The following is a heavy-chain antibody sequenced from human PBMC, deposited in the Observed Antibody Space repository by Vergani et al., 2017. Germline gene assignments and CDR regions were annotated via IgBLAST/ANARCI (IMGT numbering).Heavy chain of an antibody. D-gene: IGHD6-13*01. J-gene: IGHJ4*02. Sequence: EVQLLESGGGLVQPGGSLRLSCAASGFTFSSYAMSWVRQAPGKGLEWVSAISGSGGSTYYADSVKCRFTNSGDNSKNTLYLQMNSLRADDTAVYYCAKGEQLVFPNYFDYWGQGTLVTVSS. V-gene: IGHV3-23*01. CDR1: GFTFSSYA. CDR2: ISGSGGST. CDR3: AKGEQLVFPNYFDY.